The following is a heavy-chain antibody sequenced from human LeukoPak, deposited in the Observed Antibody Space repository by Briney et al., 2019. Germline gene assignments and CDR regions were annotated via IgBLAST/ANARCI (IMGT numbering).Heavy chain of an antibody. CDR3: AKGAITVTTKSYFDC. CDR2: ISGTAGII. Sequence: RAGGSLRLSCAASGFTFSSYALSWVRQAPGKGLEWVSAISGTAGIIYDADSVKGRFSISRDNSKNTLYLQMNSLRAEDTAVYYCAKGAITVTTKSYFDCWGQGALVTVSS. J-gene: IGHJ4*02. D-gene: IGHD4-17*01. V-gene: IGHV3-23*01. CDR1: GFTFSSYA.